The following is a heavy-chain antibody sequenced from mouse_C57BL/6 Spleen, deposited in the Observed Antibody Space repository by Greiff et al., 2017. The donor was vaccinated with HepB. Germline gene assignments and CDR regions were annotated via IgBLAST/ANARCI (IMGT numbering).Heavy chain of an antibody. Sequence: EVHLVESGTVLARPGASVKMSCKTSGYTFTSYWMHWVKQRPGQGLEWIGAIYPGNSDTSYNQKFKGKATLTVDKSSSTAYMQLSSLTSEDSAVYYCAISAWFAYWGQGTLVTVSA. CDR1: GYTFTSYW. J-gene: IGHJ3*01. V-gene: IGHV1-5*01. CDR2: IYPGNSDT. CDR3: AISAWFAY.